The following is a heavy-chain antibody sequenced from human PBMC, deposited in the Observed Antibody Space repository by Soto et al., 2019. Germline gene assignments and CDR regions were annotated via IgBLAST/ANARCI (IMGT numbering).Heavy chain of an antibody. Sequence: GGSLRLSCVVSEFTFSSSWMHWVRQGPGKGLVWVPRINSDGSSTNYADSVKGRFTTSRDNAKNMLYLQMNSLRAEDTALYYCVTGWADYWGQGTLVTVSS. CDR2: INSDGSST. V-gene: IGHV3-74*01. D-gene: IGHD1-26*01. J-gene: IGHJ4*02. CDR1: EFTFSSSW. CDR3: VTGWADY.